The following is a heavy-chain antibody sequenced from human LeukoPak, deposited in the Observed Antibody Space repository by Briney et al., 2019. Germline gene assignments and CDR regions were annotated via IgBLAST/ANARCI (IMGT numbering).Heavy chain of an antibody. J-gene: IGHJ6*03. V-gene: IGHV3-21*01. CDR1: GFTFSSYS. D-gene: IGHD5-24*01. CDR2: ISSSSSYI. CDR3: AREGGEMATIYYYYYYMDV. Sequence: GGSLRLSCAASGFTFSSYSMNWVRQAPGKGLEWVSSISSSSSYIYYADSVKGRFTISRDNAKNSLYLQMNSLGAEDTAVYYCAREGGEMATIYYYYYYMDVWAKGPRSPSP.